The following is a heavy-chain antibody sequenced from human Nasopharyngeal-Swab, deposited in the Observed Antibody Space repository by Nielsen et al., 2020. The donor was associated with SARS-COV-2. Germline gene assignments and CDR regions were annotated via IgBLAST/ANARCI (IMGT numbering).Heavy chain of an antibody. CDR3: ARDNMVRGVIRYYYYGMDV. Sequence: SETLSLTCTVPGGSISSYYWSWIRQPPGKGLEWIGYIYYSGSTNYNPSLKSRVTISVDTSKNQFSLKLSSVTAADTAVYYCARDNMVRGVIRYYYYGMDVWGQGTTVTVSS. D-gene: IGHD3-10*01. J-gene: IGHJ6*02. CDR1: GGSISSYY. CDR2: IYYSGST. V-gene: IGHV4-59*01.